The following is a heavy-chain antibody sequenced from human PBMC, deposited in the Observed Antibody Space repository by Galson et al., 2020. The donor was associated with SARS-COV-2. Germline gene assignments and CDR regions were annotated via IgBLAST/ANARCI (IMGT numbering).Heavy chain of an antibody. D-gene: IGHD3-9*01. CDR3: ARSNWLDGRWDY. CDR2: IYTSGST. Sequence: SETLSLTCTVSGGSISSGSYYWSWIRQPAGKGLEWIGRIYTSGSTNYNPSLKSRVTISVDTSKNQFSLKLSSVTAADTAVYYCARSNWLDGRWDYWGQGTLFTVSS. V-gene: IGHV4-61*02. CDR1: GGSISSGSYY. J-gene: IGHJ4*02.